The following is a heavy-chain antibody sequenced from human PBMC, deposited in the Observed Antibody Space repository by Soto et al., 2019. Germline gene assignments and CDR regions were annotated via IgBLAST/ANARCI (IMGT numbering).Heavy chain of an antibody. V-gene: IGHV4-34*01. CDR3: ARGVGITGTRKHDGRGWFDP. J-gene: IGHJ5*02. D-gene: IGHD1-20*01. CDR2: INHSGST. CDR1: GGSFGGYY. Sequence: QVQLQQWGAGLLKPSETLSLTCAVYGGSFGGYYWSWIRQPPGKGLEWIGEINHSGSTNYNLSLKSRVTISVDTSKNQFSLKLSSVTAAETAVYYCARGVGITGTRKHDGRGWFDPWGQGTLVTVSS.